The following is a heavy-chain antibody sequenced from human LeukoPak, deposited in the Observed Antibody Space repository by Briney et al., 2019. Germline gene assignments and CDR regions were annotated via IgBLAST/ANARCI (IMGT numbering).Heavy chain of an antibody. V-gene: IGHV1-2*02. D-gene: IGHD6-19*01. CDR3: AASEGSGWYGVEY. CDR2: INPNSGGT. CDR1: GYTFTGSY. J-gene: IGHJ4*02. Sequence: ASVKVSCKASGYTFTGSYMHWVRQAPGQGLEWMGWINPNSGGTNYAQKFQGRVTMTRDTSISTAYMELSRLRSDDTAVYYCAASEGSGWYGVEYWGQGTLVTVSS.